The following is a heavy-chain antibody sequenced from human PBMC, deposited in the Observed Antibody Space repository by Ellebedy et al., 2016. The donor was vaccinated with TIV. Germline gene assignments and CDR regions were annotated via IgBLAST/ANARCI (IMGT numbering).Heavy chain of an antibody. V-gene: IGHV4-61*05. Sequence: SETLSLTCTVSGGSISSSSYYWGWIRQPPGKGLEWIGYIYYSGSTNYNPSLKSRVTISVDTSKNQFSLKLSSVTAADTAVYYCARHPWATVVTPARYYYYGMDVWGQGTTVTVSS. CDR2: IYYSGST. CDR1: GGSISSSSYY. J-gene: IGHJ6*02. CDR3: ARHPWATVVTPARYYYYGMDV. D-gene: IGHD4-23*01.